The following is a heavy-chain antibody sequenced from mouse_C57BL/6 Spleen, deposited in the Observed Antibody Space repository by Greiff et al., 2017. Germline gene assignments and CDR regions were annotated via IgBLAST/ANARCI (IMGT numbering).Heavy chain of an antibody. V-gene: IGHV1-64*01. D-gene: IGHD1-1*01. CDR2: IHPNSGST. J-gene: IGHJ1*03. CDR3: ASITTVVAKDYWYFDV. Sequence: VQLQQSGAELVKPGASVKLSCKASGYTFTSYWMHWVKQRPGQGLEWIGMIHPNSGSTNYNEKFKSKATLTVDKSSSTAYMQLSSLTSEDSAVYYCASITTVVAKDYWYFDVWGTGTTVTVSS. CDR1: GYTFTSYW.